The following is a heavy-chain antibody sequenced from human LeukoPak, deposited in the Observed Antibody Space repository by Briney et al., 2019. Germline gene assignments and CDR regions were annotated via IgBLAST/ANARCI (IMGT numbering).Heavy chain of an antibody. CDR3: ARGRYYYDTSSYVVWLDP. CDR1: CASLSNGNYY. CDR2: ICPSGSA. D-gene: IGHD3-22*01. V-gene: IGHV4-61*02. Sequence: TLSLTRTVSCASLSNGNYYLTWVRQPAGTGLEWIGRICPSGSANYNPPLKRRVTISVDTSNNHFSLKLSPVSAAATHVFYCARGRYYYDTSSYVVWLDPWGQGTLVTVSS. J-gene: IGHJ5*02.